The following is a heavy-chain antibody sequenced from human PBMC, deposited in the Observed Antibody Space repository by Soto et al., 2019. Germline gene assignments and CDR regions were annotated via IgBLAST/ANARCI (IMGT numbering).Heavy chain of an antibody. D-gene: IGHD4-17*01. CDR2: IFPGDSDT. CDR1: GYTFSRHW. CDR3: ARQTVTTGVDF. V-gene: IGHV5-51*01. Sequence: GESLKISCKGSGYTFSRHWLGWVRQMPGRGLEWMGIIFPGDSDTRYSPSFQGQVTISADKSINTAYLQWSSLRASDTAMYYCARQTVTTGVDFWGQGTLVTVSS. J-gene: IGHJ4*02.